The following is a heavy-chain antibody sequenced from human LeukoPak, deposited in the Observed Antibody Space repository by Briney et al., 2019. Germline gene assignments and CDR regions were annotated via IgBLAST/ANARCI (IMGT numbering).Heavy chain of an antibody. J-gene: IGHJ4*02. Sequence: SETLSLTCTVSGGSISSSSCYWGWIRQPPGKRLEWIGSIYYSGSTYYNPSLKSRVTISVDTSKNQFSLKLSSVTAADTAVYYCARSGYSGYDYYYWGQGTLVTVSS. CDR3: ARSGYSGYDYYY. D-gene: IGHD5-12*01. V-gene: IGHV4-39*01. CDR1: GGSISSSSCY. CDR2: IYYSGST.